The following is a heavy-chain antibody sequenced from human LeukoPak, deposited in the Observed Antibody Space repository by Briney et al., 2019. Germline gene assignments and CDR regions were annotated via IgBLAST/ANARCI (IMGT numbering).Heavy chain of an antibody. D-gene: IGHD3-22*01. CDR1: GFTFSNAW. J-gene: IGHJ4*02. Sequence: GGSLRLSCAASGFTFSNAWMSWVRQAPGKGPEWVGRIKSKTDGGTTDYAAPVKGRFTISRDDSKNTLYLQMNSLKTEDTAVYYCTTDHSYYYDSSGYLWYFDYWGQGTLVTVSS. V-gene: IGHV3-15*01. CDR3: TTDHSYYYDSSGYLWYFDY. CDR2: IKSKTDGGTT.